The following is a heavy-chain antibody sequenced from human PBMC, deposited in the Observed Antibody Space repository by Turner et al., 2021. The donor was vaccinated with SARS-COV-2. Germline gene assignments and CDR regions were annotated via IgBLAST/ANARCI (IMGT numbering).Heavy chain of an antibody. V-gene: IGHV1-2*02. D-gene: IGHD6-13*01. CDR1: GYTFTGYY. Sequence: QVQLVQSGAEVKKPGASVKVSCRASGYTFTGYYMHWVRQAPGQGLEWMGWINPNSGGTNYAQKVQGRVTMTRDTSISTAYMELSRLRSDDTAVYFCARDLFDLGSRWTQWGQGTLVTVSS. CDR3: ARDLFDLGSRWTQ. J-gene: IGHJ4*02. CDR2: INPNSGGT.